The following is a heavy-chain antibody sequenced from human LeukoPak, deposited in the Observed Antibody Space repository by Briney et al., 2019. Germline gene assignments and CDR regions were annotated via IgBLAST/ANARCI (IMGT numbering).Heavy chain of an antibody. CDR3: ARANRRFLEWSLDY. J-gene: IGHJ4*02. V-gene: IGHV1-69*13. Sequence: GASVKVSCKASGGTFSSYAISWVRQAPGQGLEWMGGIIPIFGTANYAQKFQGRVTITADESTSTAYMELSSLRSEDTAVYYCARANRRFLEWSLDYWGQGTPVTVSS. CDR2: IIPIFGTA. CDR1: GGTFSSYA. D-gene: IGHD3-3*01.